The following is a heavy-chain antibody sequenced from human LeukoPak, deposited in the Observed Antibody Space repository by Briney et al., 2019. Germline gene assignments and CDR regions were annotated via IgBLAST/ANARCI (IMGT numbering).Heavy chain of an antibody. CDR3: TRSSYWNDPFDY. CDR1: GFTFSSYS. CDR2: ISSSSSYI. J-gene: IGHJ4*02. D-gene: IGHD1-1*01. V-gene: IGHV3-21*01. Sequence: GGPLRLSCAASGFTFSSYSMNWVRQAPGKGLEWVPSISSSSSYIYYADSVKGRFTISRDNAKNSLYLQMNSLRAEDTAVYYCTRSSYWNDPFDYWGQGTLVTVSS.